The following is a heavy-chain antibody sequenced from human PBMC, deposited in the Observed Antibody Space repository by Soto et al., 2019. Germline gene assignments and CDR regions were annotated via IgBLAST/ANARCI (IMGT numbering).Heavy chain of an antibody. Sequence: EVQLVESGGGLVQPGRSLRLSCAASGFTFDDYAMHWVRQAPGKGLEWVSGISWNSGSIGYADSVKGRFTIPRDNAKNSLYLQMNSLRAEDTALYYCAKDIGPGAAAPGDYWGQGTLVTVSS. CDR1: GFTFDDYA. J-gene: IGHJ4*02. CDR3: AKDIGPGAAAPGDY. D-gene: IGHD6-13*01. CDR2: ISWNSGSI. V-gene: IGHV3-9*01.